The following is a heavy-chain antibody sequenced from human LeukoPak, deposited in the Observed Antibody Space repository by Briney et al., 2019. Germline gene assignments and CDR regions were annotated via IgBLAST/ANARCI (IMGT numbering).Heavy chain of an antibody. D-gene: IGHD5-18*01. CDR3: AKSSGIQLWLFFLY. J-gene: IGHJ4*02. V-gene: IGHV3-23*01. CDR2: ISGSGGST. CDR1: GFTFSSYA. Sequence: GGSLRLSCAASGFTFSSYAMSWVRQAPGKGLEWVSAISGSGGSTYCADSVKGRFTISRDNSKNTLYLQMNSLGAEDTAVYYCAKSSGIQLWLFFLYWGQGTLVTVSS.